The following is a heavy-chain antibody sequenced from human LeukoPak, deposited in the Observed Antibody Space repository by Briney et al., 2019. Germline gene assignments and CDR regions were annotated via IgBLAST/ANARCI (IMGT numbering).Heavy chain of an antibody. CDR3: ARSVGATSLDY. Sequence: ASVKVSCKASGGTFSSYAISWVRQAPGRGLEWMGRIIPILGIANYAQKFQGRVTITADKSTSTAYMELSSLRSEDTAVYYCARSVGATSLDYWGQGTLVTVSS. D-gene: IGHD1-26*01. CDR1: GGTFSSYA. J-gene: IGHJ4*02. CDR2: IIPILGIA. V-gene: IGHV1-69*04.